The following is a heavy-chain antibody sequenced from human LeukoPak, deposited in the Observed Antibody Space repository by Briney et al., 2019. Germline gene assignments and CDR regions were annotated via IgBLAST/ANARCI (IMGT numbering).Heavy chain of an antibody. Sequence: GESLEISCNGSGYSLTSYWIGWVRQLPGKGLEWMGIIYPGDSDTRYSPSFQGQVTISADKSISTAYLQWSSLKASDTAMYYCARHPDSSGGLDYWGQGTLVTVSS. CDR2: IYPGDSDT. J-gene: IGHJ4*02. V-gene: IGHV5-51*01. D-gene: IGHD3-22*01. CDR1: GYSLTSYW. CDR3: ARHPDSSGGLDY.